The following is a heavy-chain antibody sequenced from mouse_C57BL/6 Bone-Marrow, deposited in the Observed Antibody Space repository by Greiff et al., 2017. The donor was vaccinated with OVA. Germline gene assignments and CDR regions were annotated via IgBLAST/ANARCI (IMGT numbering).Heavy chain of an antibody. D-gene: IGHD3-2*02. Sequence: VQLQQSGTVLARPGASVKMSCKTSGYTFTSYWMHWVKQRPGQGLEWIGAIYPGNSDTSYNQKFKGKAKLTAVTSASTAYMELSSLTNEDSAVYYCTNSSGYEYAMDYWGQGTSVTVSS. CDR3: TNSSGYEYAMDY. J-gene: IGHJ4*01. V-gene: IGHV1-5*01. CDR2: IYPGNSDT. CDR1: GYTFTSYW.